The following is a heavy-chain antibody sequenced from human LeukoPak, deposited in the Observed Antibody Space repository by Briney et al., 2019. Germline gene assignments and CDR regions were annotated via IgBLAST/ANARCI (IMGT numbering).Heavy chain of an antibody. J-gene: IGHJ4*02. Sequence: SETLSLTCAVYGGSFSGYYWSWIRQPPGKGLEWIGEINHSGSTNYNPSLKSRVTISVDTSKNQFSLKLSSVTAADTAVYYCARDYYGSGGAWGQRTLVTLSS. CDR3: ARDYYGSGGA. CDR2: INHSGST. D-gene: IGHD3-10*01. CDR1: GGSFSGYY. V-gene: IGHV4-34*01.